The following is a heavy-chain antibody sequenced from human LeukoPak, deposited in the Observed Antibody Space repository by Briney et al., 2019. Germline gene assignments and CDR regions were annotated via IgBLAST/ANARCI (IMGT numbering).Heavy chain of an antibody. V-gene: IGHV4-59*12. D-gene: IGHD1-1*01. CDR2: IYHSGST. J-gene: IGHJ4*02. CDR1: GVSISSYY. CDR3: AREGKERPFDY. Sequence: PSETLSLTCTVSGVSISSYYWSWIRQPPGKGLEWIGYIYHSGSTNYNPSLKSRVTISVDTSKNQFSLKLSSVTAADTAVYYCAREGKERPFDYWGQGTLVTVSS.